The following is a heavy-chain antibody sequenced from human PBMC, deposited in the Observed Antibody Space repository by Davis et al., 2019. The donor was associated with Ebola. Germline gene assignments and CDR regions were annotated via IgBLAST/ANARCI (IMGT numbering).Heavy chain of an antibody. J-gene: IGHJ2*01. Sequence: SETLSLTCTVSGGSISSSSYYWSWIRQPPGKGLEWIGYIYYSGSTNYNPSLKSRVTISGDTSKNQFSLRLSSVTAADTAVYYCAKDQWEDDYWYFDHWGRGTLVTVSS. CDR1: GGSISSSSYY. CDR3: AKDQWEDDYWYFDH. CDR2: IYYSGST. D-gene: IGHD1-26*01. V-gene: IGHV4-61*01.